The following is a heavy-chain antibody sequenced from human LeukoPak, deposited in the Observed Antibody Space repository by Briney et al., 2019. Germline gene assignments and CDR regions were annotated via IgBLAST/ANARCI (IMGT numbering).Heavy chain of an antibody. J-gene: IGHJ4*02. CDR1: GYSFTSYW. CDR3: ARWGRRDYYFDY. D-gene: IGHD2-15*01. V-gene: IGHV5-51*01. Sequence: GESLKISCKGSGYSFTSYWIGWVRLMHGKGMELVWISYPGDCDTRYSPSFQGQVTISADKSISTAYLQWSSLKASDTAMYYCARWGRRDYYFDYWGQGTLVTVSS. CDR2: SYPGDCDT.